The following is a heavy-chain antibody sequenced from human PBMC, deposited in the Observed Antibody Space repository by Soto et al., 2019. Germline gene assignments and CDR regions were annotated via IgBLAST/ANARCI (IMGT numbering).Heavy chain of an antibody. CDR2: IWYGGSNK. Sequence: QVQLVESGGGVVQPGRSLRLSCAAYGFTFSSYGMHWVRQAPGKGLEWVAVIWYGGSNKYYADSVKGRFTISRDNSKNTLYLQMNSLRAEDTAVYYCARDLVGATSTNMTDYWGQGTLVTVSS. D-gene: IGHD1-26*01. J-gene: IGHJ4*02. CDR3: ARDLVGATSTNMTDY. V-gene: IGHV3-33*01. CDR1: GFTFSSYG.